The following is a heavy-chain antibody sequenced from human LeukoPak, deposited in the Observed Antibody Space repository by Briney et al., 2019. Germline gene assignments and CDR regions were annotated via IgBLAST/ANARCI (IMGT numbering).Heavy chain of an antibody. V-gene: IGHV3-43*02. CDR1: GFTFDDYA. Sequence: PGGSLRLSCAASGFTFDDYAMHWVRQAPGKGLEWVSLISGDGGSTYYADSVKGRFTISRDNAKNSLYLQMNSLRAEDTAVYYCARGRSWYGVYYFDYWGQGTLVTVSS. J-gene: IGHJ4*02. CDR3: ARGRSWYGVYYFDY. CDR2: ISGDGGST. D-gene: IGHD6-13*01.